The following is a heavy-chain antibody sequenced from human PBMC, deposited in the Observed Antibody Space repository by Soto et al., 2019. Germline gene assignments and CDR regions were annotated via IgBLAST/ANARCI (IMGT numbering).Heavy chain of an antibody. Sequence: ASVKVSCKASGYTFTSYYMHWVRQAPGQGLEWMGIINPSGGSTSYAQKFQGRVTMTRDTSTSTVYMELSSLRSEDTAVYYCAREGRSGGIPNWFDPWGQGTLVTVSS. CDR1: GYTFTSYY. CDR2: INPSGGST. CDR3: AREGRSGGIPNWFDP. J-gene: IGHJ5*02. D-gene: IGHD2-15*01. V-gene: IGHV1-46*01.